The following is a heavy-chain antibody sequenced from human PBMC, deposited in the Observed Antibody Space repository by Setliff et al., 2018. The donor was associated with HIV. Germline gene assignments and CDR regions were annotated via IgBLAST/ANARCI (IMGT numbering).Heavy chain of an antibody. Sequence: GGSLRLSCAPSGFTFSSYYMTWVRQAPGKGLEWFAYISSSASSIYYADSVKGRFSVSRDNIKNRLFLQMNSLTAEDPAVYYCARVRSGSYSPSDYWGQGTLVTVSS. V-gene: IGHV3-11*04. CDR1: GFTFSSYY. CDR3: ARVRSGSYSPSDY. J-gene: IGHJ4*02. D-gene: IGHD1-26*01. CDR2: ISSSASSI.